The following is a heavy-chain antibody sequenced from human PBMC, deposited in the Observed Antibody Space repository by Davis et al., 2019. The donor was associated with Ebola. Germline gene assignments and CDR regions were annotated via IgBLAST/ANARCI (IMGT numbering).Heavy chain of an antibody. CDR3: ARQGTTSWDS. D-gene: IGHD2-2*01. J-gene: IGHJ4*02. Sequence: GGSLRLSCKASGYSFRGYWIAWVRQMPGKGLEWMGIIYPADSDATYSPSFQGQVTFSVDKSIRTAYLHWNSLKASDTATYYCARQGTTSWDSWGQGTLVTVSS. CDR2: IYPADSDA. CDR1: GYSFRGYW. V-gene: IGHV5-51*01.